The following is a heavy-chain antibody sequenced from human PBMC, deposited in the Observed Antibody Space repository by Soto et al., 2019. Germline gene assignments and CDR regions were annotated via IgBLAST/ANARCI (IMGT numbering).Heavy chain of an antibody. CDR2: ISYDGSNK. CDR1: GFTFSAYG. D-gene: IGHD3-10*01. J-gene: IGHJ4*02. CDR3: AKDRRGAGVRGYFDD. V-gene: IGHV3-30*18. Sequence: QVQLVESGGGVVQPGRSLRLSCAGSGFTFSAYGMDWVRQAPGKGLEWVAVISYDGSNKYYADSVKGRFTISRDNSKNTLYLQMNSLRAEDTAVYYCAKDRRGAGVRGYFDDWGQGTLVTVSS.